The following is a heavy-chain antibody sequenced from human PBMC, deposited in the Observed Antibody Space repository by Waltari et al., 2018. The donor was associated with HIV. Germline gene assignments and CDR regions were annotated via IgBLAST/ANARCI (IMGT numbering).Heavy chain of an antibody. D-gene: IGHD1-1*01. J-gene: IGHJ4*02. V-gene: IGHV1-18*04. CDR3: ARSERSQDQQLVSFFDY. CDR1: GYNLGGYG. CDR2: IGTNNGNT. Sequence: QIQLVQSGAEVKKPGASEKVSCQASGYNLGGYGIYWVRQVAGQGLEWMGWIGTNNGNTKYGQKFQDRVTMTTDTTMSTAYMELRSLRSDDTAVFYCARSERSQDQQLVSFFDYWGQGTLVIVSS.